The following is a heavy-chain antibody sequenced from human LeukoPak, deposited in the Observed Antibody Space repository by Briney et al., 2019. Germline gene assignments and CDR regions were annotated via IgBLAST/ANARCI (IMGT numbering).Heavy chain of an antibody. D-gene: IGHD3-10*01. J-gene: IGHJ4*02. CDR1: GFTLSSHR. CDR2: ISSSSTTI. Sequence: GGSLRLSCAGPGFTLSSHRMTRVRQAPGKGLGWVSPISSSSTTITYADSVKGRFTISRDNAKNSLYLQMHSLRPEDTAVYYCTRDSSDGRSYSEPDYWGQGTLVTVSS. CDR3: TRDSSDGRSYSEPDY. V-gene: IGHV3-48*04.